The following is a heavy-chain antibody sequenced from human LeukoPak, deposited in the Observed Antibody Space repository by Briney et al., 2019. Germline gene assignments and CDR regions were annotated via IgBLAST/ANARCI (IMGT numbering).Heavy chain of an antibody. CDR3: ARGSSWFPFDY. D-gene: IGHD6-13*01. CDR1: GFSFSTYD. CDR2: IWFDGSNK. J-gene: IGHJ4*02. V-gene: IGHV3-33*01. Sequence: SGGSLRLSCAASGFSFSTYDMHWVRQAPGKGLDWVAVIWFDGSNKYYADSVKGRFTISRDNSKNTLYLQMYSLRAEDAAVYYCARGSSWFPFDYWGQGTLVTVSS.